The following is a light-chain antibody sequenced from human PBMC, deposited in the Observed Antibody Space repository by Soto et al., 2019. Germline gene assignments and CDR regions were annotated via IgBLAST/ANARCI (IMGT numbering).Light chain of an antibody. Sequence: SALTQPPSSSGTPGQRVTISCSGSSSNIGSHTVNWFQQLPGTAPKLLIYSNNQRPSGVPDRFSGSKSGTSASLAISGLQSEDEADYYCATWDDRLNGYVFGTGTKVTVL. CDR1: SSNIGSHT. CDR2: SNN. V-gene: IGLV1-44*01. J-gene: IGLJ1*01. CDR3: ATWDDRLNGYV.